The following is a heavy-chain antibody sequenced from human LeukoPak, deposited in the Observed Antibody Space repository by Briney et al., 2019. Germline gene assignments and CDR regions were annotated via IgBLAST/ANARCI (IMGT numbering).Heavy chain of an antibody. CDR2: INHSGST. CDR3: ASGYSYGLAYYYYMDV. D-gene: IGHD5-18*01. V-gene: IGHV4-34*01. J-gene: IGHJ6*03. CDR1: GGSFSGYY. Sequence: PSETLPLTCAAYGGSFSGYYWSWIRQPPGKGLEWIGEINHSGSTNYNPSLKSRVTISVDTSKNQFSLRLSSVTAADTAVYYCASGYSYGLAYYYYMDVWGKGTTVTVSS.